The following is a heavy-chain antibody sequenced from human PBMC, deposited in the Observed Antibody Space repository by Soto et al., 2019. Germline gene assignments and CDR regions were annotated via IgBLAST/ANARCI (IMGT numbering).Heavy chain of an antibody. V-gene: IGHV4-34*01. CDR1: GGSCSCYY. J-gene: IGHJ6*02. Sequence: SETLSLTCAVYGGSCSCYYWSWIRQPPGKGLEWIGEINHSGSTNYNPSLKSRVTISVDTSKNQFSLKLSSVTAADTAVYYCARLNYYYGMDVWGQGTTVTVSS. CDR3: ARLNYYYGMDV. CDR2: INHSGST.